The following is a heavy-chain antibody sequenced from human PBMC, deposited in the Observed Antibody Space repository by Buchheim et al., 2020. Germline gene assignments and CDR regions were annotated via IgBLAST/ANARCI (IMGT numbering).Heavy chain of an antibody. CDR1: GGPISSGDYY. CDR3: ARVLLELKVVDY. V-gene: IGHV4-30-4*01. CDR2: IYYSGSN. D-gene: IGHD1-7*01. Sequence: QVQLQESGPGLVKPSQTLSLTCTVSGGPISSGDYYWSWIRQPPGKGLEWIGYIYYSGSNYYNPSLKSRVTISVDKSKNHLSLKLSSVTAADAAVYYCARVLLELKVVDYWGQGTL. J-gene: IGHJ4*02.